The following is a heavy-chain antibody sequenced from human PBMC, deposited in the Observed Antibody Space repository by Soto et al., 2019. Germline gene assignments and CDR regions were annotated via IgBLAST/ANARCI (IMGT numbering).Heavy chain of an antibody. CDR2: ISYDGSNK. D-gene: IGHD4-4*01. CDR1: GFTFSSYA. J-gene: IGHJ2*01. CDR3: ARPLWRDDYNWGYFDL. V-gene: IGHV3-30-3*01. Sequence: QVQLVESGGGVVQPGRSLRLSCAASGFTFSSYAMHWVRQAPGKGLEWVAVISYDGSNKYYTDSVKGRFTISRDNSKNTLYLQMNSQRAEDTAVYYCARPLWRDDYNWGYFDLWGRGTLVTVSS.